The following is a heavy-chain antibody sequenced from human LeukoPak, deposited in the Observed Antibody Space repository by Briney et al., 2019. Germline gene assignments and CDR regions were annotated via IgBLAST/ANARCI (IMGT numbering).Heavy chain of an antibody. CDR2: IYYSGST. CDR1: GGSISSYY. D-gene: IGHD3-10*01. V-gene: IGHV4-59*08. J-gene: IGHJ4*02. CDR3: ARHYYGSGSYYIDY. Sequence: SETLSLTCTVSGGSISSYYWSWIRQPPGKGLEWIGYIYYSGSTNYNPSLKSRVTISVDTSENQFSLKLSSVTAADTAVYYCARHYYGSGSYYIDYWGQGTLVTVSS.